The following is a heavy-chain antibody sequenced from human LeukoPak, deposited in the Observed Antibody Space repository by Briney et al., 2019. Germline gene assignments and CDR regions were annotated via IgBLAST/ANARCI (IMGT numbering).Heavy chain of an antibody. CDR1: GYRFTSYW. V-gene: IGHV5-51*01. Sequence: GESLQISCKGSGYRFTSYWIGWARQLPGKGLEWMGIIYPGDSDTRYSPSLQGQVTISADKSLSTAYQQWSSLKASDTAMYYCARLRAGSIAARIDYWGQGTLVTVSS. CDR3: ARLRAGSIAARIDY. CDR2: IYPGDSDT. J-gene: IGHJ4*02. D-gene: IGHD6-6*01.